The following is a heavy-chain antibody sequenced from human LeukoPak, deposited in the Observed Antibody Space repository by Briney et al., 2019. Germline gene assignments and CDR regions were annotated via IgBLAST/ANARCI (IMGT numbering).Heavy chain of an antibody. Sequence: PGGSLRLSCAASGFTVSSNSMSWVRQAPGKGLEWVSVIYSGGSTYYADSVKGRFTISRDNSKNTLYLQMNSLRAEDTAVYYCARDFIAAASDAFDIWGQGTMVTVSS. J-gene: IGHJ3*02. CDR2: IYSGGST. CDR3: ARDFIAAASDAFDI. CDR1: GFTVSSNS. D-gene: IGHD6-13*01. V-gene: IGHV3-53*01.